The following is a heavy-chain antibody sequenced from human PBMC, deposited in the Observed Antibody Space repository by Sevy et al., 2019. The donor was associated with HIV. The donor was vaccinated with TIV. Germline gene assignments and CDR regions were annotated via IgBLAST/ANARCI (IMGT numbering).Heavy chain of an antibody. V-gene: IGHV3-30*04. D-gene: IGHD3-22*01. CDR2: ISYDGSNK. J-gene: IGHJ6*02. CDR1: GFTFSSYA. CDR3: AFRYDSSGYYGYYYGMDV. Sequence: GGSLRLSCAASGFTFSSYAMHWVRQAPGKGLEWVAVISYDGSNKYYADSVKGRFTISRDNSKNTLYLQMNSLRAEDTAVYYCAFRYDSSGYYGYYYGMDVWGQWTTVTVSS.